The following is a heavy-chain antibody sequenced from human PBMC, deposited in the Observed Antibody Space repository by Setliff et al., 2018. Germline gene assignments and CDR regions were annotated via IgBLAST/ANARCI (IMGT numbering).Heavy chain of an antibody. CDR2: ISPYTGNT. CDR3: SRLVRFCTRATCQRLSGDDF. J-gene: IGHJ4*02. CDR1: GYTFINFG. D-gene: IGHD2-8*01. Sequence: ASVKVSCKASGYTFINFGISWVRQAPGQGLEWVGWISPYTGNTYYAPRLQDRVTLTADTSTNTAYMELRSLISDDTAVYYCSRLVRFCTRATCQRLSGDDFWGQGTLVTVSS. V-gene: IGHV1-18*01.